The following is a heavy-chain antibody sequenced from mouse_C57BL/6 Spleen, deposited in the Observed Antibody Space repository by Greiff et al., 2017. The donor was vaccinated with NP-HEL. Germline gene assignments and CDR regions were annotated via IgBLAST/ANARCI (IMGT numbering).Heavy chain of an antibody. CDR1: GFTFSSYA. CDR2: ISDGGSYT. V-gene: IGHV5-4*01. Sequence: EVKLVESGGGLVKPGGSLKLSCAASGFTFSSYAMSWVRQTPEKRLEWVATISDGGSYTYYPDNVKGRFTISRDNAKNNLYLQMGHLKSEDTARYYCARDGGVQGGPFDYWGQGTTLTVSS. CDR3: ARDGGVQGGPFDY. J-gene: IGHJ2*01. D-gene: IGHD1-1*02.